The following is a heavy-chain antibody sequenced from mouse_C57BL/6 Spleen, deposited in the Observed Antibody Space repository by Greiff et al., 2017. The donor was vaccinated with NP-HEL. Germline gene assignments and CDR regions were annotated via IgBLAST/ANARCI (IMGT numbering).Heavy chain of an antibody. D-gene: IGHD1-1*01. CDR1: GFNIKNTY. V-gene: IGHV14-3*01. Sequence: EVQLQQSVAELVRPGASVKLSCTASGFNIKNTYMHWVKQRPEQGLEWIGRIDPANGKTKYAPKFQGKAPITADTSSNTAYLQLSSLTSEDTALYYCARGYYGSSYDAMDYWGQGTSVTVSS. CDR2: IDPANGKT. J-gene: IGHJ4*01. CDR3: ARGYYGSSYDAMDY.